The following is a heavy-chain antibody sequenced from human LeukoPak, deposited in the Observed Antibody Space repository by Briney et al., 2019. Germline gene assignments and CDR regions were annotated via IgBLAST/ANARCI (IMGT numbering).Heavy chain of an antibody. Sequence: GASVKVSCKASGYTFTSYGISWVRQAPGQGLEWMGWISAYNGNTNYAQKLQGRVTMTTDTSTSTAYMELRSLRSDDTAVYYCASQLAIGGYYYYYYMDVRGKGTTVTVSS. V-gene: IGHV1-18*01. CDR2: ISAYNGNT. CDR3: ASQLAIGGYYYYYYMDV. CDR1: GYTFTSYG. J-gene: IGHJ6*03. D-gene: IGHD3-16*01.